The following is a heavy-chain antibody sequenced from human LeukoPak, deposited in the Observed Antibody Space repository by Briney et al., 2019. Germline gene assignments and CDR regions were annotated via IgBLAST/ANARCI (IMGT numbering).Heavy chain of an antibody. D-gene: IGHD5-24*01. CDR2: IYPGDSDT. V-gene: IGHV5-51*01. CDR3: ARRIPSDGSFDY. J-gene: IGHJ4*02. Sequence: GESLKISCRASGHDFPDYWIGWVRQMPGKGLEWMGIIYPGDSDTRYSPSFQGQVTISADKSISTAYLQWSSLKASDTAMYYCARRIPSDGSFDYWGQGTLVTVSS. CDR1: GHDFPDYW.